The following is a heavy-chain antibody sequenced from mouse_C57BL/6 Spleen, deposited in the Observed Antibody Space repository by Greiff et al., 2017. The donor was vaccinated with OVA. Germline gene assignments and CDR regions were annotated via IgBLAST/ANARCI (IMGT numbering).Heavy chain of an antibody. CDR3: ARSGNYGFYWYFDV. J-gene: IGHJ1*03. Sequence: QVQLKESGPGLVAPSQSLSITCTVSGFSLTSYGVHWVRQPPGKGLEWLVVIWSDGSTTYNSALKSRLSISKDNSKSQVFLKMNSLQTDDTAMYYCARSGNYGFYWYFDVWGTGTTVTVSS. D-gene: IGHD2-1*01. V-gene: IGHV2-6*03. CDR2: IWSDGST. CDR1: GFSLTSYG.